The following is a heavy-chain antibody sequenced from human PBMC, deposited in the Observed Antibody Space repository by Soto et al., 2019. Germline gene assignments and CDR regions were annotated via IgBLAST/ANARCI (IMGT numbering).Heavy chain of an antibody. CDR2: ISGSGGST. D-gene: IGHD3-3*01. V-gene: IGHV3-23*01. J-gene: IGHJ4*02. CDR3: AKVYGLRFLEWVPKMGRPNIAPPSPPLEYYFDY. Sequence: GGSLRLSCAASGFTFSSYAMSWVRQAPGKGLEWVSAISGSGGSTYYADSVKGRFTISRDNSKNTLYLQMNSLRAEDTAVYYCAKVYGLRFLEWVPKMGRPNIAPPSPPLEYYFDYWGQGTLVTVSS. CDR1: GFTFSSYA.